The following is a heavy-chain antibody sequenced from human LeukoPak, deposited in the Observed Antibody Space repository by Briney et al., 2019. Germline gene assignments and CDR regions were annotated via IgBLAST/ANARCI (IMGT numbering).Heavy chain of an antibody. J-gene: IGHJ4*02. Sequence: GGSLRLSCAASGFTFSSYAMSWLRQAPGKGLEWVSAISGSGGSTYYADSVKGRFTISRDNSKNTLYLQMNSLRAEDTAVYYCATLMIVVVSSFDYWGQGTLVTVSS. CDR2: ISGSGGST. CDR3: ATLMIVVVSSFDY. D-gene: IGHD3-22*01. CDR1: GFTFSSYA. V-gene: IGHV3-23*01.